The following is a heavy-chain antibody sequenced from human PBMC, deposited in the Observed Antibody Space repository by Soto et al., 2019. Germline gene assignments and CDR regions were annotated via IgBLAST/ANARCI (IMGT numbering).Heavy chain of an antibody. CDR1: GGTFSSYA. CDR3: ARDLDGSGSYYTDY. J-gene: IGHJ4*02. Sequence: QVQLVQSGAEVKKPGSSVKVSCKASGGTFSSYAISWVRQAPGQGLEWMGWISAYKGDTNYAQNLRGRVTMTTDTSTNTAYMELRSLRDDDTAVYYCARDLDGSGSYYTDYWGPGTLVTVSS. D-gene: IGHD3-10*01. V-gene: IGHV1-18*01. CDR2: ISAYKGDT.